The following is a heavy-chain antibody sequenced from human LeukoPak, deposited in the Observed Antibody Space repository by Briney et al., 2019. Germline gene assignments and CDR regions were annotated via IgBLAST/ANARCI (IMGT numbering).Heavy chain of an antibody. CDR2: IYLRGDT. J-gene: IGHJ3*02. CDR1: GGSISSSNW. CDR3: ANPRAEGFRELFGFDI. Sequence: PSGALSLTCAISGGSISSSNWWTWVRQPPGKGLEWVGEIYLRGDTNYNPSLESRVTISVDESKTQLSLRLESVTAADTAVYYCANPRAEGFRELFGFDIWGQGTMVTVSS. D-gene: IGHD3-10*01. V-gene: IGHV4-4*02.